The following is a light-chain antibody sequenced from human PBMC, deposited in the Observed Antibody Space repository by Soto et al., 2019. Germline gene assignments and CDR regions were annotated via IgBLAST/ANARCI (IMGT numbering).Light chain of an antibody. Sequence: QSVLTQPPSASGSPGQSVTIPCTGTSSDVGGYDHVSWYQQHPGKAPKPMIYEVTKRPAGVPDRFSGSKSGNTASLTVSGLQAEDEADYYCSSDAGNYNYVFGTGTKVTVL. CDR3: SSDAGNYNYV. CDR2: EVT. V-gene: IGLV2-8*01. J-gene: IGLJ1*01. CDR1: SSDVGGYDH.